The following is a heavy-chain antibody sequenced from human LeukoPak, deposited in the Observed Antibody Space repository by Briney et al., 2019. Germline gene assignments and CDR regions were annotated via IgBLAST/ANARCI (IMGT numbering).Heavy chain of an antibody. CDR2: FDPEDGET. V-gene: IGHV1-24*01. Sequence: ASVKVSCKVSGYTLTELSMHWVRQAPGKGLEWMGGFDPEDGETIYAQKFQGRVTMTEDTSADTAYMELSSLRSGDTAVYYCATVKDYYDSSGYFGWFDPWGQGTLVTVSS. CDR1: GYTLTELS. D-gene: IGHD3-22*01. CDR3: ATVKDYYDSSGYFGWFDP. J-gene: IGHJ5*02.